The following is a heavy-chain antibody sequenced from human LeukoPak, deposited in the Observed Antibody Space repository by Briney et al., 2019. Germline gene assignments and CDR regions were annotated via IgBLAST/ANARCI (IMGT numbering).Heavy chain of an antibody. D-gene: IGHD3-10*01. CDR2: IYYSGST. CDR3: ASRLLFGGTTQND. V-gene: IGHV4-59*08. Sequence: WETLSLTSTVSGGSISGYYWSWIRQPPGKGLEWIGYIYYSGSTNYNPSLKSRVTISVDTSKNQFSLKLSSVTAADTAVYYCASRLLFGGTTQNDWGQGTLVTVSS. CDR1: GGSISGYY. J-gene: IGHJ4*02.